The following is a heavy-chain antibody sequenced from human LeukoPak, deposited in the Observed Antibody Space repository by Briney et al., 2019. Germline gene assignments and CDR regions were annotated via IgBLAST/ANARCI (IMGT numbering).Heavy chain of an antibody. CDR1: AFTFSNYN. CDR2: ISSSATYI. V-gene: IGHV3-21*01. Sequence: GGSLRLSCAASAFTFSNYNMIWVRQAPGKGLEWVSSISSSATYIYYADSVKGRFTISRDDAKHSLFLQMNSLRAEDTAVYYCATADLTGYYGGDYWGQGTLVAVSS. J-gene: IGHJ4*02. CDR3: ATADLTGYYGGDY. D-gene: IGHD3-9*01.